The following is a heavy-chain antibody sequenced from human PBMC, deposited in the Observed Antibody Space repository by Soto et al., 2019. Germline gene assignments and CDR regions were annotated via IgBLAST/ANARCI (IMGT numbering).Heavy chain of an antibody. D-gene: IGHD2-2*01. J-gene: IGHJ5*02. Sequence: ASVKVSCKVSGYTLTELSMHWVRQAPGKGLEWMGGFDPEDGETIYAQKFQGRVTMTVDTSTDTAYMELSSLRSEDTAVYYCALRGYQLLWDYNWFDPWGQGTLVTVSS. V-gene: IGHV1-24*01. CDR3: ALRGYQLLWDYNWFDP. CDR2: FDPEDGET. CDR1: GYTLTELS.